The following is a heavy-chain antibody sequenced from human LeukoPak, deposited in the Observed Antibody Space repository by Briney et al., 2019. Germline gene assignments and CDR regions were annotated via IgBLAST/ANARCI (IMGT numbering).Heavy chain of an antibody. CDR2: ISYSGST. CDR3: ARLTDF. V-gene: IGHV4-39*01. CDR1: GCSIIISNYY. J-gene: IGHJ4*02. Sequence: SETLSLTCTVSGCSIIISNYYWGWIRQSPGKGLECIGKISYSGSTYYNPSLRSRVHMSVDTSKNQFSLKLRSVTAADTGVYYCARLTDFWGQGILVTVSS.